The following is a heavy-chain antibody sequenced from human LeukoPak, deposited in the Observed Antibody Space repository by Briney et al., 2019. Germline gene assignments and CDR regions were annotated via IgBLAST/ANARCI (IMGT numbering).Heavy chain of an antibody. CDR3: ERGLPWGYYDFWSGYYNDYYYYYMDV. CDR1: GGSISSGGYY. D-gene: IGHD3-3*01. CDR2: IYYSGST. V-gene: IGHV4-31*03. J-gene: IGHJ6*03. Sequence: PSETLSLTCTVSGGSISSGGYYWSWIRQHPGKGLEWIGYIYYSGSTYYNPSLKSRVTISVDTSKNQFSLKLSSVTAADTAVYYCERGLPWGYYDFWSGYYNDYYYYYMDVWGKGTTVTVSS.